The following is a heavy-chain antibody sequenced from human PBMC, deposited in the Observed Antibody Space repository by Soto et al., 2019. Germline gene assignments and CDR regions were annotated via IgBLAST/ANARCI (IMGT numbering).Heavy chain of an antibody. J-gene: IGHJ6*02. Sequence: GGSLRLSCAASGFTFSSYGMSWVRQAPGKGLEWVSAISGSGGSTYYADSVKGRFTISRDNSKNTLYLQMNSLRAEDTAVYYCAKDSSSGWRHYGMDVWGQGTTVTVSS. CDR3: AKDSSSGWRHYGMDV. CDR2: ISGSGGST. D-gene: IGHD6-19*01. CDR1: GFTFSSYG. V-gene: IGHV3-23*01.